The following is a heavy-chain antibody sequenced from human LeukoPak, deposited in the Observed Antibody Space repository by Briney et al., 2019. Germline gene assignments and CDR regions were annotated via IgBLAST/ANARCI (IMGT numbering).Heavy chain of an antibody. CDR2: IYSGGGT. J-gene: IGHJ3*02. D-gene: IGHD5-18*01. CDR1: GFSVDEYS. V-gene: IGHV3-53*01. CDR3: AARWGYNGFDI. Sequence: GGSLRLSCLVSGFSVDEYSMSRVRQVPGKGLEWVSVIYSGGGTYYADSVKGRFTISRDKSKNTLYLQMNSLRAEDTALFYCAARWGYNGFDIWGQGTMVAVSS.